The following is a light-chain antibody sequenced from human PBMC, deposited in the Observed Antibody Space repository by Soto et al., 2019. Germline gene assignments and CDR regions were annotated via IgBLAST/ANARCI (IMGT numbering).Light chain of an antibody. J-gene: IGLJ3*02. CDR3: QSYDSSLSGWV. Sequence: QSVLTPPPSVSGAPGQRVTISCTGSSSNIGAGYDVHWYQQLPGTAPKLLIYGNSNRPSGVPDRFSGSKSGTSASLAINGLRAEDEADYYCQSYDSSLSGWVFGGGTKLTVL. V-gene: IGLV1-40*01. CDR2: GNS. CDR1: SSNIGAGYD.